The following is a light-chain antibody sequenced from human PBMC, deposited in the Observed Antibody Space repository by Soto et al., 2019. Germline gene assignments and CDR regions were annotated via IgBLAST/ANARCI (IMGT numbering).Light chain of an antibody. CDR2: DAS. V-gene: IGKV3-11*01. CDR1: QSVSSY. CDR3: QQRSNWPPPT. Sequence: EIVLTQSPATLSLSPGERATLSCRASQSVSSYLAWYQQKPGQAPRLLIYDASNRATGTPARFSGSGSGTDFTLTISSLEPEDFAVYYCQQRSNWPPPTFGQGTKV. J-gene: IGKJ1*01.